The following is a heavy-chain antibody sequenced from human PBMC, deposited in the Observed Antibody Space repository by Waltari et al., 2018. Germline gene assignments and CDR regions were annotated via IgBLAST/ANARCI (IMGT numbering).Heavy chain of an antibody. CDR2: IKQDGSEK. Sequence: EVQLVESGGGLVQPGGSLRLSCAASGFTFSSYWMSWVRQAPGKGLEWVANIKQDGSEKYYVDSVKGRFTISGDNAKNSLYLQMNSLRAEDTAVYYCARDGDIVVVVAAFDYWGQGTLVTVSS. CDR3: ARDGDIVVVVAAFDY. J-gene: IGHJ4*02. D-gene: IGHD2-15*01. CDR1: GFTFSSYW. V-gene: IGHV3-7*04.